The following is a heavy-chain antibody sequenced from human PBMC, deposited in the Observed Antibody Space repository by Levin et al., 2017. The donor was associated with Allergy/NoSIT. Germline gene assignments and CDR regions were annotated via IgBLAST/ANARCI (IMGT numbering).Heavy chain of an antibody. CDR2: IYYSGST. Sequence: SQTLSLTCTVSGGSIFTSSYYWGWIRQPPGKGLERIGSIYYSGSTYSNPSLKSRVTISLDTSKNQFSLKLISVTAADTAVYYCARVGCSGGSCSSASRPYYGMDVWGQGTTVIVSS. V-gene: IGHV4-39*07. J-gene: IGHJ6*02. CDR3: ARVGCSGGSCSSASRPYYGMDV. CDR1: GGSIFTSSYY. D-gene: IGHD2-15*01.